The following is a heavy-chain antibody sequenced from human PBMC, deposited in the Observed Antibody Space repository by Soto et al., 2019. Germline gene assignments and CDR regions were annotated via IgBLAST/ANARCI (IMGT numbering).Heavy chain of an antibody. Sequence: SETLSLTCAVYGGSFSGYYWSWIRQPPGKGLEWIGEINHSGSINYNPSLKSRVTISVDTSKNQFSLKLSSVTAADTAVYYCAREGVNSSGYLLYFDYWGQGTLVTVSS. CDR2: INHSGSI. V-gene: IGHV4-34*01. D-gene: IGHD3-22*01. CDR3: AREGVNSSGYLLYFDY. J-gene: IGHJ4*02. CDR1: GGSFSGYY.